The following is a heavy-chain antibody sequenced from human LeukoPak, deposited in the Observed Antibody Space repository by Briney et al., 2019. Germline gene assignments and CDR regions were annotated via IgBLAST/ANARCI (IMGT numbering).Heavy chain of an antibody. CDR3: AKEGGYCSSTSCYSLFDY. CDR2: ISGSGGST. V-gene: IGHV3-23*01. CDR1: GFTFSSYA. D-gene: IGHD2-2*01. J-gene: IGHJ4*02. Sequence: GGSLRLSCAASGFTFSSYAMSWVRQAPGKGLEWVSAISGSGGSTYYADSVKGRFTISRDNSKNTLYLQMNSLRAEDTAVYYCAKEGGYCSSTSCYSLFDYWGQGTLVTVSS.